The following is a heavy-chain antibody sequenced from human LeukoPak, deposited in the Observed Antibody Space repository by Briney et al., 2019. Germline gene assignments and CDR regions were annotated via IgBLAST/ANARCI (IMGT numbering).Heavy chain of an antibody. Sequence: PSETLSLTCAVYGGSFSGYFWTWIRQPPGKGLEWIGEINHSGNTNYNPSLKSRVTISVDSTKNQFSLKVTSVTAADTAVYYCARILYGAGRVVDRWGQGTLVSVSS. D-gene: IGHD4-17*01. J-gene: IGHJ5*02. CDR1: GGSFSGYF. CDR2: INHSGNT. V-gene: IGHV4-34*01. CDR3: ARILYGAGRVVDR.